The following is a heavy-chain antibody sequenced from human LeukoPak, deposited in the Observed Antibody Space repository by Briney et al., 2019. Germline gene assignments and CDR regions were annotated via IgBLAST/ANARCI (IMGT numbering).Heavy chain of an antibody. V-gene: IGHV4-59*01. D-gene: IGHD2-15*01. CDR1: GGSISSYY. CDR3: ARERKGGPDL. CDR2: IYYSGGT. J-gene: IGHJ4*02. Sequence: SETLSLTCTVSGGSISSYYWSWIRQPPGKGLEWIGYIYYSGGTNYNPSLKSRVTISVDTSKNQFSLKLSSVTAADTAVYYCARERKGGPDLWGQGTLVTVSS.